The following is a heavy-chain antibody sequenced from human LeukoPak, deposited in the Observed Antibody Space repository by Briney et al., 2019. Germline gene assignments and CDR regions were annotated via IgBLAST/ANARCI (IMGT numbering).Heavy chain of an antibody. J-gene: IGHJ3*02. CDR3: ARDLGGTGTFDI. CDR1: GFTVSSDY. D-gene: IGHD2-15*01. Sequence: GGSLRLSCAASGFTVSSDYMSWVRQAPGKGLEWVSVLYSAGSTYYADSVKGRFTISRDNSKNTLYLQTNSLRAEDTAVYYCARDLGGTGTFDIWGQGTMVTVSS. V-gene: IGHV3-53*01. CDR2: LYSAGST.